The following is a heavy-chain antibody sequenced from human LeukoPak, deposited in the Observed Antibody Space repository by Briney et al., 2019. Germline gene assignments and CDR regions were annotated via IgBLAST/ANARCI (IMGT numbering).Heavy chain of an antibody. Sequence: GGSLRLSCAASGFTFSTYAMRWVRQAPGKRLEWVSSISGSDGSTYYADSVKGRFTISRDNSKNTLYLQMNSLRAEDTAVYYCAKGESHPTYYFDYWGQGTLVTVSS. CDR3: AKGESHPTYYFDY. D-gene: IGHD3-10*01. CDR1: GFTFSTYA. CDR2: ISGSDGST. J-gene: IGHJ4*02. V-gene: IGHV3-23*01.